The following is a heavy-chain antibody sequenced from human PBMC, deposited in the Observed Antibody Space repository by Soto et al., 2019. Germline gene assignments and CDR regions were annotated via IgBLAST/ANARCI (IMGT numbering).Heavy chain of an antibody. CDR1: GYTLTELS. CDR2: FDPEDGET. Sequence: ASVKVSCKVSGYTLTELSMHWVRQAPGKGLEWMGGFDPEDGETIYAQKFQGRVTMTEDTSTDTAYMELSSLRSEDTAVYYCATDEPSPMVRGGYYFDYWGQGTLVTVSS. J-gene: IGHJ4*02. D-gene: IGHD3-10*01. CDR3: ATDEPSPMVRGGYYFDY. V-gene: IGHV1-24*01.